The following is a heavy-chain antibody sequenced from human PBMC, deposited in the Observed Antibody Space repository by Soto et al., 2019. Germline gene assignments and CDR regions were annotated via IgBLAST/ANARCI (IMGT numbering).Heavy chain of an antibody. CDR2: IDPSDSYT. CDR1: GYSFTSYW. Sequence: GESLKISCQGSGYSFTSYWISWVRQMPGKDLECMGRIDPSDSYTNYSPSFQGHVTISPDKSICTAYLVSSSLKLTDPATSYYPRNESRAYYTDALVILDQGTLAKVS. CDR3: PRNESRAYYTDALVI. J-gene: IGHJ3*02. D-gene: IGHD3-3*01. V-gene: IGHV5-10-1*01.